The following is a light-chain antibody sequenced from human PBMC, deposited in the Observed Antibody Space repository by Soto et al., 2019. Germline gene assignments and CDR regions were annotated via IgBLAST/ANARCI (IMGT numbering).Light chain of an antibody. Sequence: DIQMTQSPSTLSASVGDKVTITCRASQSISSWLAWYQQKPGNAPKLLIYESSRLDSGVPSRFSGSGSGTEFTLTTSSLQPDDFATYYCQQYNIYSWTFGQGTKVDIK. CDR3: QQYNIYSWT. CDR2: ESS. V-gene: IGKV1-5*03. CDR1: QSISSW. J-gene: IGKJ1*01.